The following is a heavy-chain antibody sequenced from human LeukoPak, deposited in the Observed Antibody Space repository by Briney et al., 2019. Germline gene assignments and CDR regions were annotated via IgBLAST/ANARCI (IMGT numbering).Heavy chain of an antibody. CDR3: ARGLNYYDSSGYYYAGMDV. J-gene: IGHJ6*02. Sequence: GGSLRLSCAASGFTFSSYDMHWVRQATGKGLEWVSAIGTAGDTYYPGSVKGRFTISRENAKNSLYLQMNSLRAGDTAVYYCARGLNYYDSSGYYYAGMDVWGQGTTVTVSS. CDR2: IGTAGDT. CDR1: GFTFSSYD. V-gene: IGHV3-13*01. D-gene: IGHD3-22*01.